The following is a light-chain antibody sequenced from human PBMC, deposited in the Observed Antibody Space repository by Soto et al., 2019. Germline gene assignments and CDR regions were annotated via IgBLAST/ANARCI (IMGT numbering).Light chain of an antibody. CDR2: AAS. J-gene: IGKJ3*01. CDR3: QQSYSAPFT. Sequence: RHSPSSLCASVGDRVTITCRASQSINSYLNWYQQKPGKAPNLLIYAASTLQSGVPSRFSGSGSGTDFTLTISSLQPEDFATYYCQQSYSAPFTFGPGTKVDIK. V-gene: IGKV1-39*01. CDR1: QSINSY.